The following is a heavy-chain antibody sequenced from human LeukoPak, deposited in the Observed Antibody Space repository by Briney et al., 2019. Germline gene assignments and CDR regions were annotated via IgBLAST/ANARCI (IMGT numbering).Heavy chain of an antibody. CDR3: ARPTWTNYMDV. D-gene: IGHD3/OR15-3a*01. Sequence: GGSLRLSCAASGFTLSSSEMNWVRQAPGKGLEWVSYISRSGSTIFYADSVKGRFTISRDNAKNSVSLQMNSLRAEDTAVYFCARPTWTNYMDVWGKGTAVTISS. J-gene: IGHJ6*03. V-gene: IGHV3-48*03. CDR2: ISRSGSTI. CDR1: GFTLSSSE.